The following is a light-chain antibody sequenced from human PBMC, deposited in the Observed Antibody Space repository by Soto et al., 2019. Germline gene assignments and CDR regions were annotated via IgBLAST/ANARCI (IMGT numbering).Light chain of an antibody. CDR2: DVT. CDR1: RSDVGAYNY. V-gene: IGLV2-14*01. J-gene: IGLJ2*01. CDR3: SAYTTSFTLI. Sequence: QSALTQPASVSGSPGQSSTISCTGSRSDVGAYNYVSWYQQYPGKAPKLMIFDVTNRPSGVSNRFSGSKSGNTASLTISGLQADDEAEYYCSAYTTSFTLIFGGGTKVTVL.